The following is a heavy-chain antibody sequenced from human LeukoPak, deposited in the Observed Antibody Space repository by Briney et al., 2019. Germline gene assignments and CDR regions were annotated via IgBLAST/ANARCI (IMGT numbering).Heavy chain of an antibody. Sequence: PGGSLRLSCAASGFTFSSDAMSWVRPAPERREEWVSAISGSGGSTYYADSVKGRFTISRDNSKNTLYLQMNSLRAKDTAVYYCARFTPYYDILTGSGMDVWGQGTTVTVSS. D-gene: IGHD3-9*01. CDR1: GFTFSSDA. V-gene: IGHV3-23*01. CDR3: ARFTPYYDILTGSGMDV. J-gene: IGHJ6*02. CDR2: ISGSGGST.